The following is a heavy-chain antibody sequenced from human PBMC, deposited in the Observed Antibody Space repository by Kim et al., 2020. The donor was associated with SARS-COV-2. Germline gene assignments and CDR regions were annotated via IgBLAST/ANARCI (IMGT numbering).Heavy chain of an antibody. CDR3: ARPPPTIRYFDLLHYYYYYYMDV. Sequence: GGSLRLSCAASGFTFSSYSMNWVRQAPGKGLEWVSSISSSSSYIYYADSVKGRFTIPRDNAKNSLYLQMNSLRAEDTAVYYCARPPPTIRYFDLLHYYYYYYMDVWGKGATVTVSS. V-gene: IGHV3-21*01. J-gene: IGHJ6*03. CDR1: GFTFSSYS. CDR2: ISSSSSYI. D-gene: IGHD3-9*01.